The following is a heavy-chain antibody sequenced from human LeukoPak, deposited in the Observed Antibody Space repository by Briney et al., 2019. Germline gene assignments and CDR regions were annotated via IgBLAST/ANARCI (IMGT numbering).Heavy chain of an antibody. Sequence: GGSLRLSCAASGFTLSGYWMHWVRQAPGEGLVWVSRMNSDGTVTTYADSVRGRFTISRDNARNTLYLQMSSLRAEDTAVYCCARYVVAPACFDSWGQGTPVTVSS. CDR3: ARYVVAPACFDS. D-gene: IGHD2-21*01. CDR2: MNSDGTVT. CDR1: GFTLSGYW. J-gene: IGHJ4*02. V-gene: IGHV3-74*01.